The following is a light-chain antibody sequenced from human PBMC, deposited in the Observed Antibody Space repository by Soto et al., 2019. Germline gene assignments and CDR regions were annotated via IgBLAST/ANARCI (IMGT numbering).Light chain of an antibody. CDR1: QSVGNN. J-gene: IGKJ4*01. Sequence: EIVVPQSPATLSVSPGERATLSCRASQSVGNNFAWYQQKPGQAPMLLIFATFTSATGVPARFSGSGSGTEFTRTISCLQTKDFAVYYCQEYGYWPLTFGGGAKVVIE. CDR2: ATF. V-gene: IGKV3-15*01. CDR3: QEYGYWPLT.